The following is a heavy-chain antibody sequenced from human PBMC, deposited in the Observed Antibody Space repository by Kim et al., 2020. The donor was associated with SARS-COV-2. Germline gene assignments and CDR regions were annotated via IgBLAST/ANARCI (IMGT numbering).Heavy chain of an antibody. J-gene: IGHJ4*02. V-gene: IGHV3-21*01. D-gene: IGHD6-19*01. Sequence: YAESVKGRFTSSKDNAKNSLYLQMNSLRAEDTAVSYCAALRAVESPFDYWGQGTLFTVSS. CDR3: AALRAVESPFDY.